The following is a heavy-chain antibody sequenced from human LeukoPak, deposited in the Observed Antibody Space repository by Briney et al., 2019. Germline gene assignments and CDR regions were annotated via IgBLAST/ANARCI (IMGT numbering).Heavy chain of an antibody. D-gene: IGHD4-23*01. CDR3: ARHVSGGGYFDY. CDR2: IYYSGST. V-gene: IGHV4-39*01. J-gene: IGHJ4*02. Sequence: PSETLSLTCTVSGGSISSSSYYWGWIRQPPGKGLEWIGIIYYSGSTYYNPSLKSRVTISVDTSKNQFSLKMSSVTAADTAVYSCARHVSGGGYFDYWGQGTLVTVSS. CDR1: GGSISSSSYY.